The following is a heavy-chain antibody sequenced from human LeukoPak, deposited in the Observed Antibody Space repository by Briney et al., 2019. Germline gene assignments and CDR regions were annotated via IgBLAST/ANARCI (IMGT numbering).Heavy chain of an antibody. CDR2: IYHSGST. Sequence: MSSETLSLTCTVSGGSISSSSYYWGWIRQPPGKGLEWIGEIYHSGSTNYNPSLKSRVTISVDKSKNQFSLKLSSVTAADTAVYYCARSGPPLGYWGQGTLVTVSS. CDR1: GGSISSSSYY. CDR3: ARSGPPLGY. V-gene: IGHV4-39*07. J-gene: IGHJ4*02. D-gene: IGHD3-3*01.